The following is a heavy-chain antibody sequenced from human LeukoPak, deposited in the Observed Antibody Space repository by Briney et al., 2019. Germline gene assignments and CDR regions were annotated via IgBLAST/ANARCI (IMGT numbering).Heavy chain of an antibody. CDR3: ARGRYCSSTRCANGRRGYFQH. V-gene: IGHV4-34*01. J-gene: IGHJ1*01. D-gene: IGHD2-2*01. Sequence: SETLSLTCAVYGVAFSGYYWGWIREPPGRGLVWSGGINHSGSTNYNPSLKSRVTISVDTSKTQLPLKLSSVTAADTAVYYCARGRYCSSTRCANGRRGYFQHWGQGTLVTVSS. CDR1: GVAFSGYY. CDR2: INHSGST.